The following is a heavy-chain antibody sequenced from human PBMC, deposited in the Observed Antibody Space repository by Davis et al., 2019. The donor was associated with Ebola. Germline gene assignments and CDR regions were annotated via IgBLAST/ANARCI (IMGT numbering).Heavy chain of an antibody. Sequence: GESLKISCAASGFTFSSYSMNWVRQAPGKGLEWVSYISSSSSTIYYADSVKGRFTISRDNSKNTLYLQMNSLRAEDTAVYYCARALGGSSGDYWGQGTLVTVSS. CDR2: ISSSSSTI. CDR1: GFTFSSYS. CDR3: ARALGGSSGDY. V-gene: IGHV3-48*01. J-gene: IGHJ4*02. D-gene: IGHD6-19*01.